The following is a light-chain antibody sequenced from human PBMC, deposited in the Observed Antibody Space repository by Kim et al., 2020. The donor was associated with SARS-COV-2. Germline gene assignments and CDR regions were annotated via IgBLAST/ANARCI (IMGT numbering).Light chain of an antibody. CDR1: KLKQKF. V-gene: IGLV3-1*01. CDR2: RDD. J-gene: IGLJ2*01. CDR3: QAWDNSAGL. Sequence: SVSPRQTAKITGSGDKLKQKFACWYQQKPGQSPVAVIYRDDNRPSGVPGRFSGSKSGNTATLTISETQPMDEADYYCQAWDNSAGLFGGGTKLTVL.